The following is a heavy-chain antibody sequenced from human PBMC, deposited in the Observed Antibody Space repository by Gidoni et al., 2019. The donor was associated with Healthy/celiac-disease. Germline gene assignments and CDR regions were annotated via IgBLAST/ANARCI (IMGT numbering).Heavy chain of an antibody. J-gene: IGHJ3*02. CDR1: GYTFTSYA. V-gene: IGHV1-3*01. Sequence: QVQLVQSGAEVKKPGASVTVSCKASGYTFTSYAMHWVRQAPGQRLEWMGWINAGNGNTKYSQKFQGRGTITRDTSASTAYMELSSLRSEDTAVYYCARGIHPTIAVYDAFDIWGQGTMVTVSS. CDR2: INAGNGNT. D-gene: IGHD6-19*01. CDR3: ARGIHPTIAVYDAFDI.